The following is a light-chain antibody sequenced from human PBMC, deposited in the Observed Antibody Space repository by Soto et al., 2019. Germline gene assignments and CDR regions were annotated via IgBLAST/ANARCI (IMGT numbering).Light chain of an antibody. CDR2: RAS. CDR1: RSDSWY. Sequence: DIQMTQSPSSLSASVGDRVTVTCRASRSDSWYLSWYQQKPGQAPELLIYRASRLQSGVPSRFSGSGSGTDFTLTITNLQPEDFATYSCQQSYETPLTFGGGTKVEI. V-gene: IGKV1-39*01. CDR3: QQSYETPLT. J-gene: IGKJ4*01.